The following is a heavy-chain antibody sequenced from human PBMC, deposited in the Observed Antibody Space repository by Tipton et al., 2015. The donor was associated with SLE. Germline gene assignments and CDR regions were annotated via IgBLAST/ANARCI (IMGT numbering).Heavy chain of an antibody. Sequence: TLSLTCTVSGGSISSSSYYWGWIRQPPGKGLEWIGSIYYTGSTNYNPSLKSRVTISVDTPKNQFFLEFSSVTAADTAVYYCARSYCTGGICYTLNWFDPWGQGTLVTVSS. CDR3: ARSYCTGGICYTLNWFDP. CDR2: IYYTGST. CDR1: GGSISSSSYY. D-gene: IGHD2-8*02. V-gene: IGHV4-39*07. J-gene: IGHJ5*02.